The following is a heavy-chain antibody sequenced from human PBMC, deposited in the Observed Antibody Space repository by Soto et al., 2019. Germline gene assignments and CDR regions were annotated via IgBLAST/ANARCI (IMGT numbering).Heavy chain of an antibody. CDR2: MNPKKGNR. J-gene: IGHJ3*01. CDR1: GYTSPIYD. CDR3: AIYRTISPEGFDV. V-gene: IGHV1-8*01. Sequence: QVPLVQSGAEVRRPGAAVKVSCQASGYTSPIYDIEWVRQATGQRLEWMGWMNPKKGNRYPAPKFQGRLTMTWNTSTSKAYMDLTNVRCEDTAVYYCAIYRTISPEGFDVWGQGTLVTVS. D-gene: IGHD3-16*02.